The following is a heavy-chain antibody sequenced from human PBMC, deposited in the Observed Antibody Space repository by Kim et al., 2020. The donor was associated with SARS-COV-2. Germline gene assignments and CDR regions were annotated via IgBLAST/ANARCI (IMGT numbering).Heavy chain of an antibody. D-gene: IGHD1-26*01. CDR3: ARDGLSGGKRYGMDV. Sequence: GGSLRLSCAASGFTFSSYAMHWVRQAPGKGLEWVADISYDGSNKYYADSVKGRFTISRDNSKNTLYLQMNSLRAEDTAVYYCARDGLSGGKRYGMDVWGQGTPVTVSS. CDR2: ISYDGSNK. J-gene: IGHJ6*02. CDR1: GFTFSSYA. V-gene: IGHV3-30*04.